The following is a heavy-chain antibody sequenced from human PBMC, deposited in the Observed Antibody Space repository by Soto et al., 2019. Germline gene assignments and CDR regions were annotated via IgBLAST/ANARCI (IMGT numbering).Heavy chain of an antibody. CDR3: SHGYYQYFNS. J-gene: IGHJ4*02. Sequence: PGGSLRLSCAVSGVTLSNVWMNWVRQAPGKGPEWVGRIKSKTDGGTTDYAAPVKGRFTISRDDSENTLYLQMNSLKIEDTAVYYCSHGYYQYFNSWGQGTLVTVSS. V-gene: IGHV3-15*07. D-gene: IGHD5-18*01. CDR2: IKSKTDGGTT. CDR1: GVTLSNVW.